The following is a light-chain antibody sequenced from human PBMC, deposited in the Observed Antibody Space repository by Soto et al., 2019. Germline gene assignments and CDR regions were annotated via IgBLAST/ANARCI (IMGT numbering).Light chain of an antibody. V-gene: IGKV1-39*01. J-gene: IGKJ5*01. CDR2: DAS. CDR1: QSISSY. Sequence: DIQMTQSPSSLSSSVGDRVTLTCRASQSISSYLNWYQQKPGKAPKLLIYDASSLQSGVPSRFSGSGSGTDFTLTISSLQPEDFATYYCQQSYSTPPLTFGQGTRLEIK. CDR3: QQSYSTPPLT.